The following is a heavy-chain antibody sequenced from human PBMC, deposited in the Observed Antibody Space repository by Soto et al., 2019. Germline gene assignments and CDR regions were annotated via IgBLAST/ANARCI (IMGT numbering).Heavy chain of an antibody. CDR3: ARTFDAITYYFDY. D-gene: IGHD3-9*01. J-gene: IGHJ4*02. Sequence: GSLRLSCTASEFSFSSYAMHWIRQSPGKGLEWVAVISFNGNSLHYADSVKDRFTISRDNSKSTLYLQMNNMRTEDTAVYYCARTFDAITYYFDYWGQGTLVTVSS. V-gene: IGHV3-30-3*01. CDR2: ISFNGNSL. CDR1: EFSFSSYA.